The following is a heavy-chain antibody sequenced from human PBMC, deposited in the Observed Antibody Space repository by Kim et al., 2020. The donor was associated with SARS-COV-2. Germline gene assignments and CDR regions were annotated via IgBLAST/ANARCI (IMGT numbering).Heavy chain of an antibody. D-gene: IGHD4-17*01. Sequence: GGSLRLSCVASGFTFNNAWMSWVRQAPGKGLEWVGRIKRETDGATTDYAAPVQGRFTISRDDSKNILYLQLSNLKTEDTGVYYCTTMTTAYSDVWGQGTRVTVSS. J-gene: IGHJ4*02. V-gene: IGHV3-15*01. CDR2: IKRETDGATT. CDR3: TTMTTAYSDV. CDR1: GFTFNNAW.